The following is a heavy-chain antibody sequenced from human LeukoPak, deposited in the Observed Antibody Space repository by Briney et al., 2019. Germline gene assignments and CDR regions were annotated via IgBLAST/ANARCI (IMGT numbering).Heavy chain of an antibody. Sequence: SETLSLTCAVSGGSISSSNWWSWVRPPPGKGLEWIGEIYHSGSTNYNPSLKSRVTISVDKSKNQFSLKLSSVTAADTAVYYCARASGGSYYPVLAFDIWGQGTMVTVSS. V-gene: IGHV4-4*02. D-gene: IGHD1-26*01. CDR1: GGSISSSNW. CDR2: IYHSGST. J-gene: IGHJ3*02. CDR3: ARASGGSYYPVLAFDI.